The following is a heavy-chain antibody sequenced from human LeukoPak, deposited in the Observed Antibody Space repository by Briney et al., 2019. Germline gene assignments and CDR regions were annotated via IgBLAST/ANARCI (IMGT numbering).Heavy chain of an antibody. CDR2: INQDGSEI. J-gene: IGHJ4*02. CDR1: GFTFSSYW. D-gene: IGHD3-16*01. CDR3: ATLNWGNLDY. Sequence: SGGSLRLSCAGYGFTFSSYWMNWVRQAPGKGLEWVANINQDGSEIYYADSVKGRFTLSRDNAENSVYLQMNNLRAEETAEYYCATLNWGNLDYWGQGTLVTVSS. V-gene: IGHV3-7*01.